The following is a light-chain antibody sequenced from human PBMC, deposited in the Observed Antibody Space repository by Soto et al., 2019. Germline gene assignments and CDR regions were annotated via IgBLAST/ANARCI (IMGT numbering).Light chain of an antibody. J-gene: IGKJ4*01. V-gene: IGKV3-20*01. CDR2: GAS. CDR3: QQYGSSPLT. Sequence: EIVLTQSPGTLSLSPGERATLSCRASQSVSSSYLAWYQQKPGQAPRLLIYGASSRDTGIPDRFSGSGSGTDFTLTISRLEPEYVAVYYCQQYGSSPLTFGGGTKVEIK. CDR1: QSVSSSY.